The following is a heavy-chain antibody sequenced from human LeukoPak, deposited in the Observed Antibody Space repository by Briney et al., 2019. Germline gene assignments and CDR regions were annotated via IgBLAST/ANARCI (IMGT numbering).Heavy chain of an antibody. Sequence: GGSLRLSCAASGLTFSDFYMSWIRQAPGKGLQWVSYISSGGSAIQYADSVKGRFTISRDNAKNSLYLQMNSLRAEDTAVYYCAELGITMIGGVWGKGTTVTISS. CDR3: AELGITMIGGV. CDR2: ISSGGSAI. D-gene: IGHD3-10*02. CDR1: GLTFSDFY. V-gene: IGHV3-11*04. J-gene: IGHJ6*04.